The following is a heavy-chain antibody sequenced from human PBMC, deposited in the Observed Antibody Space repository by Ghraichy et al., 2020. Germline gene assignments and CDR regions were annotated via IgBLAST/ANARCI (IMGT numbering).Heavy chain of an antibody. Sequence: GESLNISCAASGFSFSSYAMHWVRQAPGKGLEWVAVTSYDGSNKYYADSVRGRFTISRDNSKNTLYLQMNSLRAEDTAVYYCARSPGGTVTTGSFDYWGQGSLVTVSS. CDR2: TSYDGSNK. V-gene: IGHV3-30-3*01. CDR3: ARSPGGTVTTGSFDY. J-gene: IGHJ4*02. CDR1: GFSFSSYA. D-gene: IGHD4-11*01.